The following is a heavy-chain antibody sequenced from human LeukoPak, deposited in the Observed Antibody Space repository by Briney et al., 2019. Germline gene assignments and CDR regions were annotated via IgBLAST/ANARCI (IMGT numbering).Heavy chain of an antibody. CDR2: IWYDGSNK. D-gene: IGHD2-2*01. CDR1: GFTFSSYG. CDR3: ARGDIVVVPAAIPGRAGMGV. Sequence: GSLRLSCAASGFTFSSYGMHWVRQAPGKGLEWVAVIWYDGSNKYYADSVKGRFTISRDNSKNTLYLQMNSLRAEDTAVYYCARGDIVVVPAAIPGRAGMGVWGKGTTVTVSS. J-gene: IGHJ6*04. V-gene: IGHV3-33*01.